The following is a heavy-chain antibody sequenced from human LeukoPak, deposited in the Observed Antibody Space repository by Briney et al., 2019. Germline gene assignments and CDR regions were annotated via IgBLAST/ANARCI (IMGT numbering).Heavy chain of an antibody. CDR1: GFTFSSYA. CDR3: AKADRRSDLPYYFDY. CDR2: ISGSGDST. J-gene: IGHJ4*02. Sequence: PGGSLRLSCAASGFTFSSYAMSWVRQAPGKGLAWVSGISGSGDSTYYADSVRGRFTISRDNSKNTLFLQMNSLRAEDTAVYYCAKADRRSDLPYYFDYWGQGTLVTVSS. V-gene: IGHV3-23*01.